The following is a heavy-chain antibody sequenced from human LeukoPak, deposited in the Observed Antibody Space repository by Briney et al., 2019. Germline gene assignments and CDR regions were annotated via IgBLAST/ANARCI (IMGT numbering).Heavy chain of an antibody. Sequence: PGGSLRLSCAASGFTFRTYAMSWVRQAPGKGLEWVSVISNTGGSTFYADSVKGRLTISRDNSKNTVYLRMNSLRAEDTAVYYCVGQLGNSGHTGWGQGTLVTVSS. CDR2: ISNTGGST. CDR1: GFTFRTYA. V-gene: IGHV3-23*01. D-gene: IGHD5-12*01. CDR3: VGQLGNSGHTG. J-gene: IGHJ4*02.